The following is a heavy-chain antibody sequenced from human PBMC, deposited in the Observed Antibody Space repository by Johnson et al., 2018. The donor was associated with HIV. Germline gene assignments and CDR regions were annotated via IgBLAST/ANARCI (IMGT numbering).Heavy chain of an antibody. V-gene: IGHV3-23*04. Sequence: VQLVESGGGLVQPGGSLRLSCVASGFSFSSYGMHWVRQATGKGLEWVSVISGSVGSTHNADSVKGRFTISRDNSKNTLYLQMNSLRAEDTAVYYCAREVYRAFDIWGQGTMVTVSS. CDR3: AREVYRAFDI. CDR1: GFSFSSYG. D-gene: IGHD2/OR15-2a*01. J-gene: IGHJ3*02. CDR2: ISGSVGST.